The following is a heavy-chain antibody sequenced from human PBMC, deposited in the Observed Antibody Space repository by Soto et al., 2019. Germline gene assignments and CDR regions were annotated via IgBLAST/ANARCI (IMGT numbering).Heavy chain of an antibody. CDR2: IYFSGST. Sequence: SETLSLTXTVSGASINSGGYYWSWIRQLPGKGLEWIGYIYFSGSTYYNSSLESRVTISLDTYQNQFSLKMSSVTAADTAVYCCASGNAWEVLLDYWGQGTLVTVSS. J-gene: IGHJ4*02. V-gene: IGHV4-31*02. CDR1: GASINSGGYY. CDR3: ASGNAWEVLLDY. D-gene: IGHD1-26*01.